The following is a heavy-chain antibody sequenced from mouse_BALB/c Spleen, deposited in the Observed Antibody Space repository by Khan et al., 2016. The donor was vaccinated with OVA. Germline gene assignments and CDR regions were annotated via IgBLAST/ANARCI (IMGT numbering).Heavy chain of an antibody. D-gene: IGHD1-1*01. J-gene: IGHJ2*01. CDR1: GFSLTSYG. CDR2: IWAGGST. Sequence: QVQLKESGLGLVAPSQSLSITCTVSGFSLTSYGVHWVRQPPGKGLEWLGIIWAGGSTNYNSALMSRLSISKDNSKSQVFVKMISLQTDDTAMYYCARDHGNTYEYFDYWGQGTTLTVSS. V-gene: IGHV2-9*02. CDR3: ARDHGNTYEYFDY.